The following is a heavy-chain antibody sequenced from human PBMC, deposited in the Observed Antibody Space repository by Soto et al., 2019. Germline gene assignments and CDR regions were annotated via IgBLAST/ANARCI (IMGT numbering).Heavy chain of an antibody. D-gene: IGHD3-10*01. CDR1: GFSLSTSGVG. Sequence: SGPTLVNPTQTLTMTCTFSGFSLSTSGVGVGWIRQPPGKALEWLALIYWDDDKRYSPSLKSRLTITKDTSKNQVVLTMTNMDPVDTATYYCAHSNHIPHYYGSAPSNWFDPWGQGTLVTVSS. V-gene: IGHV2-5*02. CDR3: AHSNHIPHYYGSAPSNWFDP. J-gene: IGHJ5*02. CDR2: IYWDDDK.